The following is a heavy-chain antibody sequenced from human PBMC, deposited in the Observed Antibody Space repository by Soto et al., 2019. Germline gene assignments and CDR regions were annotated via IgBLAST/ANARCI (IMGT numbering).Heavy chain of an antibody. V-gene: IGHV3-53*01. J-gene: IGHJ1*01. CDR3: AREYSYSYPA. CDR2: IHNSGAT. Sequence: PGGSLRLSCAASGFPFNGYSMHWVRQIPGEGLEWVSVIHNSGATYYADSVKGRFTISKDNSKNTVYLQMSSLRAEDTAMYYCAREYSYSYPAWGQGTLVTVSS. CDR1: GFPFNGYS. D-gene: IGHD2-21*01.